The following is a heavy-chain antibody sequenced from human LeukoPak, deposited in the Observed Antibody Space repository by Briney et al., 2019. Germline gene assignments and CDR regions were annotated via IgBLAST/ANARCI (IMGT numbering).Heavy chain of an antibody. CDR2: INSDGRTT. J-gene: IGHJ4*02. CDR1: GFSFSSYW. D-gene: IGHD6-13*01. Sequence: GGSLRLSCAASGFSFSSYWMHWVRHAPGKGLVWVSHINSDGRTTSYADYVKGRFTISRDNAKDTLYLQMNSLRAEDTAVYYCAIGTCSRPDDWGQGTLVTVSS. CDR3: AIGTCSRPDD. V-gene: IGHV3-74*01.